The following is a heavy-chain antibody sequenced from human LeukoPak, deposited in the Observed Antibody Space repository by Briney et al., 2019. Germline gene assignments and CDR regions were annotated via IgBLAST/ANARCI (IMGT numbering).Heavy chain of an antibody. V-gene: IGHV3-64D*09. CDR1: GFSFSSYP. Sequence: PGGSLRLSCAGSGFSFSSYPMHWVRQAPGKGLEYVSAINNNGATTFYADSVQGRFTISRDNSKNTLSLQMSSLRAEDTAVYYCVKMGTYYYDSSGSNYWGQGTLVTVSS. D-gene: IGHD3-22*01. CDR2: INNNGATT. CDR3: VKMGTYYYDSSGSNY. J-gene: IGHJ4*02.